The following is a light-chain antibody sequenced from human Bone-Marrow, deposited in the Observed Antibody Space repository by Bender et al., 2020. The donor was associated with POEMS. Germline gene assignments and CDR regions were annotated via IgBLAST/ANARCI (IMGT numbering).Light chain of an antibody. V-gene: IGLV2-14*03. CDR1: VSDIGDYDY. CDR3: TSHSNSFTLL. J-gene: IGLJ2*01. Sequence: QSALTQPASVSGSPGQSITISCSGSVSDIGDYDYVSWYQHSPGQAPKLLIFGVHNRPSGVSHRFSGSKSGNTASLLISGLQAEDEADYYCTSHSNSFTLLFGGGTKVTVL. CDR2: GVH.